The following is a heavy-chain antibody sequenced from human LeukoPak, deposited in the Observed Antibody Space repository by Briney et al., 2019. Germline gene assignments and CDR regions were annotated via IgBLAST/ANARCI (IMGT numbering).Heavy chain of an antibody. CDR1: GGSFSGYY. V-gene: IGHV4-34*01. Sequence: SETLSLTCAVYGGSFSGYYWSWIRQPPGKGLEGIGEINHSGSTNYNPSLKSRVTISVGTSKNQFSLKLSSVTAADTAVYYCARGRYCSGGSCYWVSYNWFDPWGQGTLVTVSS. D-gene: IGHD2-15*01. CDR3: ARGRYCSGGSCYWVSYNWFDP. J-gene: IGHJ5*02. CDR2: INHSGST.